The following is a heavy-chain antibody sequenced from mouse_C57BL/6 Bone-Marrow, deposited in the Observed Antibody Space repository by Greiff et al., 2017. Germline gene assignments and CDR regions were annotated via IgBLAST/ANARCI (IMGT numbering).Heavy chain of an antibody. Sequence: VKLMESDAELVKPGASVKISCKVSGYTFTDHTIHWMKQRPEQGLEWIGYIYPRDGSTKYNEKFKGKATLTADKSSSTAYMQLNSLTSEDSAVYFCASYDGYYVWFAYWGQGTLVTVSA. CDR2: IYPRDGST. V-gene: IGHV1-78*01. J-gene: IGHJ3*01. D-gene: IGHD2-3*01. CDR3: ASYDGYYVWFAY. CDR1: GYTFTDHT.